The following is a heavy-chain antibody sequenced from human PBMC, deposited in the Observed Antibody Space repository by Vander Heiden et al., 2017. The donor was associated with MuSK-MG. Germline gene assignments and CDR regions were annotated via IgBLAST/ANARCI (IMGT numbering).Heavy chain of an antibody. CDR1: GGSISSSSYY. CDR2: IYYRGST. V-gene: IGHV4-39*01. Sequence: QLQLQESGPGLVKPSETLSLTCTVSGGSISSSSYYWGWIRQPPGKGLEWIGSIYYRGSTDYNPSLKSRVTISVDTSKNQFSLKMSSVTAADTAVYYCEAADDAFDIWGQGTMVTVSS. D-gene: IGHD6-13*01. CDR3: EAADDAFDI. J-gene: IGHJ3*02.